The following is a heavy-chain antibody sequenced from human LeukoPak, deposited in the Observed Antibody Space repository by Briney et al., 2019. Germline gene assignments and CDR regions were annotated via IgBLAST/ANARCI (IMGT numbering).Heavy chain of an antibody. J-gene: IGHJ5*02. D-gene: IGHD3-10*01. Sequence: ASVTVSCKASGYTFTGYYMHWVRQAPGQGLEWMGWINPNSGGTNYAQKFQGRVTMTRDTSISTAYMELSRLRSDDTAVYYCARESAGVRAFDPWGQGTLVTVSS. CDR2: INPNSGGT. CDR3: ARESAGVRAFDP. CDR1: GYTFTGYY. V-gene: IGHV1-2*02.